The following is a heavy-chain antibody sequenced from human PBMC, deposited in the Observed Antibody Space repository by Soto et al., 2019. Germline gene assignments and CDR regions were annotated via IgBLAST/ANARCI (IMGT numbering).Heavy chain of an antibody. J-gene: IGHJ4*02. CDR3: AKPSPITFGGVIVPYFDY. CDR1: GFTFSSYA. CDR2: ISGSGGST. V-gene: IGHV3-23*01. Sequence: LRLSCAASGFTFSSYAMSWVRQAPGKGLEWVSAISGSGGSTYYADSVKGRFTISRDNSKNTLYLQMNSLRAEDTAVYYCAKPSPITFGGVIVPYFDYWGQGTLVTVSS. D-gene: IGHD3-16*02.